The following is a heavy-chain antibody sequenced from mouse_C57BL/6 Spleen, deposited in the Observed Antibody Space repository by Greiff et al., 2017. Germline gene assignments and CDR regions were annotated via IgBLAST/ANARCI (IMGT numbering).Heavy chain of an antibody. CDR1: GFTFSSYT. V-gene: IGHV5-9*01. Sequence: EVMLVESGGGLVKPGGSLKLSCAASGFTFSSYTMSWVRQTPEKRLEWVATISGGGGNTYYPDSVKGRFTISRDNAKNTLYLQMSSLRSEDTALYYCARRGTNWAYYFDYWGQGTTLTVSS. CDR3: ARRGTNWAYYFDY. J-gene: IGHJ2*01. CDR2: ISGGGGNT. D-gene: IGHD4-1*01.